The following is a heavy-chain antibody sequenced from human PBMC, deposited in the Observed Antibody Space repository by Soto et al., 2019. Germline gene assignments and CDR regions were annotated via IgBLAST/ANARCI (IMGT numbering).Heavy chain of an antibody. CDR3: AKERYCTSTSCLYYFDY. Sequence: GGSLRLSCVVSGFTFSSYAMSWVRQAPGKGLEWVSAISGSGGSTYYADSVKGRFTISRENSKNTLYLQMNSLRAEDTAVYYCAKERYCTSTSCLYYFDYWGQGTRVTVSS. CDR2: ISGSGGST. J-gene: IGHJ4*02. D-gene: IGHD2-2*01. CDR1: GFTFSSYA. V-gene: IGHV3-23*01.